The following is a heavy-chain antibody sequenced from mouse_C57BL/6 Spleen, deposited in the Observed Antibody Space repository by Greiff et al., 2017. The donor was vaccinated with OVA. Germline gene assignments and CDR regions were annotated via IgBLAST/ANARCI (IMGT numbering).Heavy chain of an antibody. J-gene: IGHJ4*01. V-gene: IGHV7-3*01. CDR3: ARYKNHYGSERDYYAMDY. CDR2: IRNKANGYTT. CDR1: GFTFTDYY. Sequence: EVKLMESGGGLVQPGGSLSLSCAASGFTFTDYYMSWVRQPPGKALEWLGFIRNKANGYTTEYSASVKGRFTISRDNSQSILYLQMNALRAEDSATYYCARYKNHYGSERDYYAMDYWGQGTSVTVSS. D-gene: IGHD1-1*01.